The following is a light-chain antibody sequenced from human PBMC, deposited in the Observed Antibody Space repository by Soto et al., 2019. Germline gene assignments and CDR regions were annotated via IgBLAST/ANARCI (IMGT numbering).Light chain of an antibody. CDR2: DAY. CDR1: PSVSAN. Sequence: IVMTQSPATLSVSPGERATLSCRASPSVSANLAWYQQKPGQAPRLLIYDAYHRATGIPARFSGSGSGTDFTLTINSLEPEDFVLYYCQQRYNWPPTFGQGTKV. J-gene: IGKJ1*01. V-gene: IGKV3-11*01. CDR3: QQRYNWPPT.